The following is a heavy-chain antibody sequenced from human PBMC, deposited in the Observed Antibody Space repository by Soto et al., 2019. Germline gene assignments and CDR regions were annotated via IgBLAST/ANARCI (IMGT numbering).Heavy chain of an antibody. V-gene: IGHV4-31*03. D-gene: IGHD4-17*01. CDR3: ASRYRHDYGYFDY. CDR1: GGSISSGGYY. CDR2: IYYSGST. J-gene: IGHJ4*02. Sequence: PSETLSLTCTVSGGSISSGGYYWSWIRQHPGKGLEWIGYIYYSGSTYYNPSLKSRVTISVDTSNNQFSLKLSSVTAADTAVYYCASRYRHDYGYFDYWGQGTLVTVSS.